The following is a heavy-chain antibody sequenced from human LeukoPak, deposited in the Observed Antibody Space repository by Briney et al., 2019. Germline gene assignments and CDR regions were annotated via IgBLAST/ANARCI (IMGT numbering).Heavy chain of an antibody. CDR1: TFSSYW. J-gene: IGHJ4*02. Sequence: TFSSYWMSWVRQAPGKGLEWIGSIHYSGSTYYNPSLKSRVTISVDTSKNQFSLKLSSVTAADTAVYYCARGDPAAGLDYWGQGTLVTVSS. CDR2: IHYSGST. CDR3: ARGDPAAGLDY. V-gene: IGHV4-39*07. D-gene: IGHD6-13*01.